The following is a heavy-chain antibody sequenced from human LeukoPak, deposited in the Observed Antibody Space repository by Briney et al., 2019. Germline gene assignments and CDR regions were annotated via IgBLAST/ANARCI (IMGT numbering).Heavy chain of an antibody. CDR3: ARGAAGILFDY. V-gene: IGHV4-39*07. D-gene: IGHD6-13*01. CDR2: IFYSGST. Sequence: SETLSLTCTVSGGSISTSNYYWGWIRQPPGKGLEWIGNIFYSGSTYYSPSLRSRVTISLDTSRNQFSLKLNSVTAADTAVYYCARGAAGILFDYWGQGTLVTVSS. J-gene: IGHJ4*02. CDR1: GGSISTSNYY.